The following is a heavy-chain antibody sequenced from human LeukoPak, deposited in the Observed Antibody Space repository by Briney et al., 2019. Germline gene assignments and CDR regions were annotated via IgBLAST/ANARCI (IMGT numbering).Heavy chain of an antibody. V-gene: IGHV4-61*01. CDR2: IYYSGST. CDR1: GGSVSSGSYY. Sequence: PSETLSLTCTVSGGSVSSGSYYWSWIRQPPGKGLEWIGYIYYSGSTNYNPSLKSRVTISVDTSKNQFSLKLSSVTAADTAVYYCAANGYSYGYYFDYWGQGTLVTVSS. J-gene: IGHJ4*02. D-gene: IGHD5-18*01. CDR3: AANGYSYGYYFDY.